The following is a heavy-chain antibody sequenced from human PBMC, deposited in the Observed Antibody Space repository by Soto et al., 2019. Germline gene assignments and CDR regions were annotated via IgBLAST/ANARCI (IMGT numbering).Heavy chain of an antibody. D-gene: IGHD3-22*01. CDR2: MNPNSGNT. CDR3: ARADYYDRSGYLLPCGY. V-gene: IGHV1-8*01. J-gene: IGHJ4*02. Sequence: QVQLVQSGAEVKKPGASVKVSCKASGYTFTSYDNNWVRQATGQGLEWMGWMNPNSGNTGYAQKFQGRVTMTRNTSISTAYMDLSSLRSEDTAVYYCARADYYDRSGYLLPCGYWGQGTLVTVSS. CDR1: GYTFTSYD.